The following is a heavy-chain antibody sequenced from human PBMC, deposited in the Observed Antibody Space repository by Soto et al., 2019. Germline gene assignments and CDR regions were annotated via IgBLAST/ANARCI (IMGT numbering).Heavy chain of an antibody. CDR2: IIPIPDIA. Sequence: GASVKVSCKASGDSFSRYSISWVRQAPGQGLEWMGRIIPIPDIAEYAQKFQGRVTITVDKSTSTAYMELSSLRSEDTALYYCARVAWAKYYFDFWGQGTPVTVSS. CDR1: GDSFSRYS. V-gene: IGHV1-69*02. J-gene: IGHJ4*02. D-gene: IGHD1-26*01. CDR3: ARVAWAKYYFDF.